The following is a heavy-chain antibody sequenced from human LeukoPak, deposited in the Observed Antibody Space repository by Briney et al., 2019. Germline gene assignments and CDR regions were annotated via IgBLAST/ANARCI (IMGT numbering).Heavy chain of an antibody. Sequence: ASVKVSCTASGYTFTSYGISWVRPAPGQGLEWMGWISAYNGNTNYAQKLQGRVTMTTDTSTSTAYMELRSLRSDDTAVYYCARDRFVAARQRGNWFDPWGQGTLVTVSS. J-gene: IGHJ5*02. CDR2: ISAYNGNT. CDR1: GYTFTSYG. D-gene: IGHD6-6*01. CDR3: ARDRFVAARQRGNWFDP. V-gene: IGHV1-18*01.